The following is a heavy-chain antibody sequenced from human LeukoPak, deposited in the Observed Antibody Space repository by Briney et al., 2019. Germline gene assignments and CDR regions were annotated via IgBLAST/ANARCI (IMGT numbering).Heavy chain of an antibody. J-gene: IGHJ4*02. V-gene: IGHV1-2*02. Sequence: ASVKVSGKVSGYSVTGYYIHWVRQAPGQGFEWMGWINPNRGDTNYAQKFQGRVTLTKDTSISTAFMELYSLRSDDTAVYYCARDLPSGNHQRFYFDYWGRGTLITVSS. D-gene: IGHD1-14*01. CDR2: INPNRGDT. CDR3: ARDLPSGNHQRFYFDY. CDR1: GYSVTGYY.